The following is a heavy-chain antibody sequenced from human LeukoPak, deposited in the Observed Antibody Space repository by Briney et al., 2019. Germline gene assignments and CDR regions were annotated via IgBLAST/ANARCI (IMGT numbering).Heavy chain of an antibody. CDR1: GGTFSSYA. CDR3: ARELDSRSPFDY. Sequence: SVKVSRRASGGTFSSYAISWVRQAPGQGLEWMGGIIPIFGTANYAQKFQGRVTITTDESTSTAYMELSSLRSEDTAVYYCARELDSRSPFDYWGQGTLVTASS. V-gene: IGHV1-69*05. J-gene: IGHJ4*02. CDR2: IIPIFGTA. D-gene: IGHD6-6*01.